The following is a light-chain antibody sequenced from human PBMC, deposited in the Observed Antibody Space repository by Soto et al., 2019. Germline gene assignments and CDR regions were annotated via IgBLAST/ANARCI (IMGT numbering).Light chain of an antibody. CDR1: QGISNF. Sequence: IQLTQSPSSLSASVGDRVTITCRASQGISNFLAWYQQKSGKAPKLLIYAASTLQSGVPARFSGSGSGTEFTLTISSLQPDDFATYYCQQYNSYLFGQGTKVDIK. V-gene: IGKV1-9*01. J-gene: IGKJ1*01. CDR2: AAS. CDR3: QQYNSYL.